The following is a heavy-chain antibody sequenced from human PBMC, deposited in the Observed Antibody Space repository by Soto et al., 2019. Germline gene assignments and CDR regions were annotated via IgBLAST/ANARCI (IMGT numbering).Heavy chain of an antibody. D-gene: IGHD3-22*01. CDR1: GYTFSTYG. V-gene: IGHV1-3*04. CDR2: FNTGNGDT. CDR3: ARVVPLYDITSPLDY. J-gene: IGHJ4*02. Sequence: QVQLVQSGAEEKKPGASVKVSCKASGYTFSTYGIHWVRQAPGQRLEWMGWFNTGNGDTKYSQKFQGRVTLTGETSASTASMELSGLRSADTAVYYCARVVPLYDITSPLDYWGQGTLVTVSS.